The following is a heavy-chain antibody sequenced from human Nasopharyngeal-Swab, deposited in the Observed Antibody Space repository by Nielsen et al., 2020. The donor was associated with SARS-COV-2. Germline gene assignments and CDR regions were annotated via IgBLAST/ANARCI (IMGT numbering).Heavy chain of an antibody. D-gene: IGHD3-16*01. CDR3: ARKGASDY. J-gene: IGHJ4*02. Sequence: WVRQAPGQGLERMGWMNPNSGNTGYAQKFQGRVTMSRDTSISTAYMELNSLTSEDTAVYYCARKGASDYWGQGTLVTVSS. V-gene: IGHV1-8*01. CDR2: MNPNSGNT.